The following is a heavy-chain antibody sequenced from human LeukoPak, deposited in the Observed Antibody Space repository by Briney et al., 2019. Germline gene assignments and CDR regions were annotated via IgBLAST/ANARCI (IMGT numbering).Heavy chain of an antibody. Sequence: ASVKVSCKASGGTFSSTYGISWVRQAPGRGLEWMGGIIPIFGTTSYAQKFQGRVTITAVESTSTAYMELSSLRTEDTAVYYCATATGGNWGFDFWGQGILVTVSS. D-gene: IGHD3-16*01. V-gene: IGHV1-69*13. J-gene: IGHJ4*02. CDR3: ATATGGNWGFDF. CDR2: IIPIFGTT. CDR1: GGTFSSTYG.